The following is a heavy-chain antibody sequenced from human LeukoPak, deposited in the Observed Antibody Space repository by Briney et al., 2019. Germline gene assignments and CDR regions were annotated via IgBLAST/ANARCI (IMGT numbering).Heavy chain of an antibody. V-gene: IGHV4-34*01. J-gene: IGHJ3*02. CDR2: INHSGST. CDR3: ARGKLGYCTNGVCSNDAFDI. D-gene: IGHD2-8*01. Sequence: GSLRLSCAASGFTFSTSWMTWIRQPPGKGLEWIGEINHSGSTNYNPSLKSRVTISVDTSKNQFSLKLSSVTAADTAVYYCARGKLGYCTNGVCSNDAFDIWGQGTMVTVSS. CDR1: GFTFSTSW.